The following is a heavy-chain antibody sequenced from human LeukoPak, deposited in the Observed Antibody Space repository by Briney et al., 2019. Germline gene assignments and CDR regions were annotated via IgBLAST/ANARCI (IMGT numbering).Heavy chain of an antibody. V-gene: IGHV3-53*01. J-gene: IGHJ3*02. D-gene: IGHD3-10*01. Sequence: GGSLRLSCAASGFTVSSNYMSWVRQAPGKGLEWVSVIYSGGSTYYADSVKGRFTISRDNSKNTLYLQMNSLRAEDTAVYYCARDGRTSSGDGSGSYYHDAFDIWGQGTMVTVSS. CDR3: ARDGRTSSGDGSGSYYHDAFDI. CDR2: IYSGGST. CDR1: GFTVSSNY.